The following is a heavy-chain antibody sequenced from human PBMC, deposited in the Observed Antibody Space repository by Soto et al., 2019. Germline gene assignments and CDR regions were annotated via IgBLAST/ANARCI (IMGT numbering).Heavy chain of an antibody. V-gene: IGHV1-18*01. CDR3: ARLTQGGGLGQPPQLGY. J-gene: IGHJ4*02. CDR1: GYTFTSYG. CDR2: ISAYNGNT. Sequence: ASVKVSCKASGYTFTSYGISWVRQAPGQGLEWMGWISAYNGNTNYAQKLQGRVTMTTDTSTSTAYMELRSLRSDDTAVYYCARLTQGGGLGQPPQLGYWGQGTLVTVSS. D-gene: IGHD3-16*01.